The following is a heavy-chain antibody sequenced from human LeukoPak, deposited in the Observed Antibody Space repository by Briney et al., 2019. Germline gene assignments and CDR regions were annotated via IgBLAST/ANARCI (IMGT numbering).Heavy chain of an antibody. CDR1: GYSFTSYW. J-gene: IGHJ1*01. CDR2: IYPGDSDT. D-gene: IGHD2-15*01. Sequence: GESLKISCKGSGYSFTSYWIAWVRQMPGKGLEWMGIIYPGDSDTRYSPSFQGQVTISGDKSISTAYLQWSSLKASDSAMYYCARSVSGATSRSPMEHWGQGTLVTVSS. CDR3: ARSVSGATSRSPMEH. V-gene: IGHV5-51*01.